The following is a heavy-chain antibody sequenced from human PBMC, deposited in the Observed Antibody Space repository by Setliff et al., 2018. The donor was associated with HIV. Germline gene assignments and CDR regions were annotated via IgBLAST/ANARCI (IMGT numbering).Heavy chain of an antibody. V-gene: IGHV3-11*04. Sequence: GGSLRLPCAASGFTFSDYSMSWIRQAPGKGLEWVAYIPSSGSSRYYADSVKGRFTISRDNAGNSLYLQMNSLRVDDTAVYYCAGENVDIVATTKAIDFWGQGTLVTVSS. CDR1: GFTFSDYS. CDR3: AGENVDIVATTKAIDF. J-gene: IGHJ4*02. D-gene: IGHD5-12*01. CDR2: IPSSGSSR.